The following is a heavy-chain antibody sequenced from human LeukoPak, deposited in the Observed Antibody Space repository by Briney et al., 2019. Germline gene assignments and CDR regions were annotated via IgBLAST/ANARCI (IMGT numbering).Heavy chain of an antibody. J-gene: IGHJ3*02. V-gene: IGHV4-59*01. D-gene: IGHD3-22*01. CDR3: ARVRSYYDSSGYYADAFDI. Sequence: SETLSLTCTVSGGSISSYYWSWIRQPPGKGLEWIGYIYYSGSTNYNPSLKSRVTISVDTSKNQFSLKLSSVTAADTAVYYCARVRSYYDSSGYYADAFDIWGQGTMVTVSS. CDR2: IYYSGST. CDR1: GGSISSYY.